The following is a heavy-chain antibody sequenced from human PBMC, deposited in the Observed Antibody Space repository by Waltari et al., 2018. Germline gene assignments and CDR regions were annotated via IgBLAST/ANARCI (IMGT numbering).Heavy chain of an antibody. CDR2: MKRKTECGTT. CDR1: GFPFSNAW. J-gene: IGHJ5*02. D-gene: IGHD3-3*01. CDR3: TTVMPFGSFNYH. V-gene: IGHV3-15*01. Sequence: EVQLVESGGGLVKPGGSLRLSCAASGFPFSNAWMSWVRQAPGKGLEWVGRMKRKTECGTTDYAKPVKGRFTISRDDSKNTLYLQMNSLKTEDTAVYYCTTVMPFGSFNYHWGQGTLVTVSS.